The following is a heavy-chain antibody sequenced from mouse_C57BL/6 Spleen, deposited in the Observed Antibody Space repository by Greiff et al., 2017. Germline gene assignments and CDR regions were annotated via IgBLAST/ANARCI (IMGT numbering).Heavy chain of an antibody. Sequence: QVHVKQPGTELVKPGASVKLSCKASGYTFTSYWMHWVKQRPGQGLEWIGNINPSNGGTNYNEKFKSKATLTVDKSSSTAYMQLSSLTSEDSAVYYCARGGYYGRGDYWGQGTSVTVSS. CDR3: ARGGYYGRGDY. CDR2: INPSNGGT. CDR1: GYTFTSYW. D-gene: IGHD1-1*01. V-gene: IGHV1-53*01. J-gene: IGHJ4*01.